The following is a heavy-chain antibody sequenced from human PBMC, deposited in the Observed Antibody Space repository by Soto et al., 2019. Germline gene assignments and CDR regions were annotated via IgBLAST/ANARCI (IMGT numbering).Heavy chain of an antibody. D-gene: IGHD3-10*01. CDR2: IDGSGGTT. CDR3: AKNSGWFNT. J-gene: IGHJ5*02. Sequence: LRLSCAASGFPFSSTDMTWVRQAPGKGLDWVSTIDGSGGTTYYADSVKGRFTISRDNSMNTVYLQMDSLRADDTALYYCAKNSGWFNTWGQGALVTVSS. V-gene: IGHV3-23*01. CDR1: GFPFSSTD.